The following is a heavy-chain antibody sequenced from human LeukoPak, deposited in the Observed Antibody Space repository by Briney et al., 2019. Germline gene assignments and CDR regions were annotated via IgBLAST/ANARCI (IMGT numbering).Heavy chain of an antibody. J-gene: IGHJ4*02. CDR1: GFTFSRYW. D-gene: IGHD3-10*01. V-gene: IGHV3-74*01. CDR3: ARASGPFDY. CDR2: IKRDGSST. Sequence: GGSLRLSCVASGFTFSRYWMHWVRQAPGKGLVWVSRIKRDGSSTNYADSVKGRFTISRDNAKNTLYLQMNSLRAEDTAVYSCARASGPFDYWGQGTLVTVSS.